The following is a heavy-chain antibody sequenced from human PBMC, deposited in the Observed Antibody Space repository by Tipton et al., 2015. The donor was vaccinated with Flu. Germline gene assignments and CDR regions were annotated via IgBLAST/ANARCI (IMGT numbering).Heavy chain of an antibody. V-gene: IGHV4-39*07. J-gene: IGHJ6*02. D-gene: IGHD1-1*01. CDR3: ARDLWNDRRAYYYYGVDV. CDR2: IYYSGTT. Sequence: TLSLTCTVSGDSISTTIYYWGWVRQPPGKGLEWIGGIYYSGTTYYNPSLKSRVTISADSSKNEFSLTLASLTAADTAVYYCARDLWNDRRAYYYYGVDVWGQGP. CDR1: GDSISTTIYY.